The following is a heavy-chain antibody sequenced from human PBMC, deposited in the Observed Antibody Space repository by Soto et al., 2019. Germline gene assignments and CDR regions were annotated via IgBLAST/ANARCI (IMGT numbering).Heavy chain of an antibody. Sequence: SVKVSCKASGGTFSSYAISWVRQAPGQGLEWMGGIIPIFGTANYAQKFQGRVTITADESTSTAYMELSSLRSEDTAVYYCAMGKGMATIPHGYFDYWGQGTLVTVSS. V-gene: IGHV1-69*13. D-gene: IGHD5-12*01. CDR3: AMGKGMATIPHGYFDY. CDR2: IIPIFGTA. J-gene: IGHJ4*02. CDR1: GGTFSSYA.